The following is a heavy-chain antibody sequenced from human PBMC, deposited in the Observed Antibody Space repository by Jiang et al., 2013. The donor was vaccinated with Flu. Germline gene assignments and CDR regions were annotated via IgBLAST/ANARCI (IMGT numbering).Heavy chain of an antibody. V-gene: IGHV4-39*07. CDR2: IYYSGST. CDR1: GGSISSSSYY. D-gene: IGHD3-22*01. J-gene: IGHJ5*02. Sequence: GLVKPSETLSLTCTVSGGSISSSSYYWGWIRQPPGKGLEWIGSIYYSGSTYYNPSLNRRVTLSVDTSKNQFSLKLSSVTAADTAVYYCAREIYYYDSSGSLINWLDPWGQGTLVT. CDR3: AREIYYYDSSGSLINWLDP.